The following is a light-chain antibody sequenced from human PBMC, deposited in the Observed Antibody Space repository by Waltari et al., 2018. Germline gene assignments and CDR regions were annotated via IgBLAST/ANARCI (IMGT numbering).Light chain of an antibody. CDR1: ALQRQY. V-gene: IGLV3-25*03. Sequence: SYELTQPPSVSVSPGQTARITCSGDALQRQYAYWYQQRPGQAPMLMIYQDTQRPSEIPERFSGSSSGTTVTLTISEVQAEDEADYYCQSADGSGTYVVFGGGTKLTVL. CDR3: QSADGSGTYVV. CDR2: QDT. J-gene: IGLJ2*01.